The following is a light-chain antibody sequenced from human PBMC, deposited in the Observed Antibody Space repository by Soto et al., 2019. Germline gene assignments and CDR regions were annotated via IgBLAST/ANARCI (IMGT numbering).Light chain of an antibody. J-gene: IGLJ2*01. CDR2: EHN. CDR3: QSYDSSTVI. Sequence: NFMLTQPHSVSESPGKTVTISCTRSSGGIASNYVQWYQQRPGSAPPTVIYEHNQRPSGVPDRFSGSTDGSSNSASLTISGLQTEDEADYYCQSYDSSTVIFGGGTKLTVL. V-gene: IGLV6-57*04. CDR1: SGGIASNY.